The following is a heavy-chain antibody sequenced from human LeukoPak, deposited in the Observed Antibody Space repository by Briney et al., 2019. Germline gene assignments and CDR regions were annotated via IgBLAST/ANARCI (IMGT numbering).Heavy chain of an antibody. CDR1: GFTFSSYS. V-gene: IGHV3-21*01. D-gene: IGHD3-9*01. Sequence: GGSLRLSCAASGFTFSSYSMNWVRQAPGKGLEWVSSISSSSSYIYYADSVKGRFTISRDNAKNSLYLQMNSLRAEDTAVYYCATTDILTGYSPYYFDYWGQGTLVTVSS. CDR2: ISSSSSYI. CDR3: ATTDILTGYSPYYFDY. J-gene: IGHJ4*02.